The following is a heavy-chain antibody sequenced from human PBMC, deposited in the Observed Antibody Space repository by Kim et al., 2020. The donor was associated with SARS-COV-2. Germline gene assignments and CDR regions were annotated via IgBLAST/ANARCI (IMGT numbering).Heavy chain of an antibody. J-gene: IGHJ6*02. Sequence: SADSVKGRFTIARDNSKNTLYLQMNSLRAEDTAVYYCARVLLGDYYGMDVWGQGTTVTVSS. V-gene: IGHV3-30*01. D-gene: IGHD3-16*01. CDR3: ARVLLGDYYGMDV.